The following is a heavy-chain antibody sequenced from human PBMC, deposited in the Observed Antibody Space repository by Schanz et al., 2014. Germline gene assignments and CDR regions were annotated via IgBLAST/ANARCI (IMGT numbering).Heavy chain of an antibody. Sequence: QVQLVQSGADVKKPGSSVRVSCKASGGTFSRLTFSWVRQAPGQGLEWMGRVIPILGVTHYAQKFQGRVTITADKSTTTAYMELNSLNSDGTAVYYCATLDCADSVSWGQGTLVTVSS. CDR1: GGTFSRLT. V-gene: IGHV1-69*02. D-gene: IGHD4-17*01. CDR2: VIPILGVT. J-gene: IGHJ5*02. CDR3: ATLDCADSVS.